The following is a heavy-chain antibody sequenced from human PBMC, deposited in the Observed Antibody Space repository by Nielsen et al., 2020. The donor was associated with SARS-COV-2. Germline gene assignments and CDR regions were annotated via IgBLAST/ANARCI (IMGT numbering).Heavy chain of an antibody. D-gene: IGHD2-15*01. V-gene: IGHV4-30-4*01. J-gene: IGHJ5*02. CDR2: IYYSGST. CDR3: ARVSIRGYCSGGSCYTLGNWFDP. Sequence: SETLSLTCTVSGGSISSGDYYWSWIRQPPGKGLEWIGYIYYSGSTYYNPSLKSRVTISVDTSKNQFSLKLSSVTAADTAVYYCARVSIRGYCSGGSCYTLGNWFDPWGQGTLVTVSS. CDR1: GGSISSGDYY.